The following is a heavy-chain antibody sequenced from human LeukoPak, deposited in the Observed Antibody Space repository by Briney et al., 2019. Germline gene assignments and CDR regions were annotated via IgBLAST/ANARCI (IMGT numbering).Heavy chain of an antibody. D-gene: IGHD1-7*01. V-gene: IGHV3-30*02. CDR3: AKDWNWAIDY. Sequence: PGGSLRLSCAASGFAFSSYGMHWVRQAPGKGLEWVAYIHYDSSTEDYADSVKGRFTISRDNSKNTLFLQMNNLRVEGMAVVYCAKDWNWAIDYWGEGTLVTVSS. CDR2: IHYDSSTE. J-gene: IGHJ4*02. CDR1: GFAFSSYG.